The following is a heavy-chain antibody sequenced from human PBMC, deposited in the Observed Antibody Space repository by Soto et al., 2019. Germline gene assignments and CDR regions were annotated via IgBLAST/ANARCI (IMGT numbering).Heavy chain of an antibody. Sequence: QPGGSLRLSCAASASTFNNYAMSWVRQAPGKGLEWVSGIGGSGRTTYYADSVKGRFTISRDNSNNTLFLQMNSLRAEDTAVYYCAKSRYSDSSGDFYDYWGQGTLVTVSS. CDR1: ASTFNNYA. CDR2: IGGSGRTT. J-gene: IGHJ4*02. V-gene: IGHV3-23*01. D-gene: IGHD3-22*01. CDR3: AKSRYSDSSGDFYDY.